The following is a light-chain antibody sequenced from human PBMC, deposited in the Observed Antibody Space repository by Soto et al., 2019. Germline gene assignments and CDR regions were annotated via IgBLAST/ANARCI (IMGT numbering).Light chain of an antibody. CDR1: QSVSSSS. CDR3: QQYGSSPWT. V-gene: IGKV3-20*01. Sequence: ELVLTQSPGTLSLSPGEGATLSCRASQSVSSSSLAWYQQKPGQAPRLLIYGASSRATGIPDRFSGSGSGTDFTLTISRLEPEDFAVYYCQQYGSSPWTFGQGTKVDIK. CDR2: GAS. J-gene: IGKJ1*01.